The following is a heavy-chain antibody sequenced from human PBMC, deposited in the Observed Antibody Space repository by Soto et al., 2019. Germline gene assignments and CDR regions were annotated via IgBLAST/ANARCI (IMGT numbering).Heavy chain of an antibody. CDR2: IKQDGSEK. Sequence: QPVGSLRLSCAASGFTFSSYWMSWVRQAPGKGLEWVANIKQDGSEKYYVDSVKGRFTISRDNAKNSLYLQMNSLRAEDTAVYYCARDGLGATTCPMYWGQGTLVTVSS. D-gene: IGHD1-26*01. J-gene: IGHJ4*02. CDR1: GFTFSSYW. V-gene: IGHV3-7*01. CDR3: ARDGLGATTCPMY.